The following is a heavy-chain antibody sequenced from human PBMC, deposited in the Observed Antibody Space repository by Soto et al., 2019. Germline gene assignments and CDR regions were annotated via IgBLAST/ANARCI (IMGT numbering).Heavy chain of an antibody. CDR3: ARGRGAGAFAGYYFPYRMEV. CDR1: GFTFSSYA. V-gene: IGHV3-30-3*01. CDR2: ISYDGSNK. Sequence: PGGSLRLSCAASGFTFSSYAMHWVRQAPGKGLEWVAVISYDGSNKYYADSVKGRFTISRDNSKNTLYLQMNSLRAEDTAVYYCARGRGAGAFAGYYFPYRMEVWPQASQVTVSS. J-gene: IGHJ6*01. D-gene: IGHD3-10*01.